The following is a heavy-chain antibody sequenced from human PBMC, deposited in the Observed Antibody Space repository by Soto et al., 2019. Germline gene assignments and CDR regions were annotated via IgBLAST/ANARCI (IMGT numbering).Heavy chain of an antibody. Sequence: GGSLRLSCAASGFTFSSYAMSWVRKAPGTGLEWVSAISSSVGSTYYADSVKGRFTISRENSKNTLYLQMNSLRAEDTDVYYCACRSRFLYYYGMDVWGQGTTVTVSS. D-gene: IGHD6-13*01. V-gene: IGHV3-23*01. CDR2: ISSSVGST. CDR1: GFTFSSYA. J-gene: IGHJ6*02. CDR3: ACRSRFLYYYGMDV.